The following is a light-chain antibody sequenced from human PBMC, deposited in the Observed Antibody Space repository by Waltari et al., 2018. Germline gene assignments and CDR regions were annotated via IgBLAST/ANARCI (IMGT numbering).Light chain of an antibody. CDR3: HQYYNGPQT. Sequence: ETVMTQSPATLSVSPGERATLSCRASQSVSSNLAWYQQEPGQPPRLLIYGASTRATGIPGRFSGSGSGTEFTLTISSLQSEDFAVYYCHQYYNGPQTFGQGTKVEIK. CDR1: QSVSSN. V-gene: IGKV3-15*01. CDR2: GAS. J-gene: IGKJ1*01.